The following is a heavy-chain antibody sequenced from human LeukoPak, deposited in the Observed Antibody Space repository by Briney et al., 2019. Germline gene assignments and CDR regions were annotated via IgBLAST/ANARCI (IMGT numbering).Heavy chain of an antibody. D-gene: IGHD3-16*01. CDR3: VRDGASYDFDY. Sequence: GGSLRLSCAASGFTFTSYAMSWVRRAPGKGLVWVSRINSDGSSTRYADSVKGRFTISRDNAKNTLYLQMNSLRAEDTAVYYCVRDGASYDFDYWGQGTLVTVSS. CDR2: INSDGSST. V-gene: IGHV3-74*01. CDR1: GFTFTSYA. J-gene: IGHJ4*02.